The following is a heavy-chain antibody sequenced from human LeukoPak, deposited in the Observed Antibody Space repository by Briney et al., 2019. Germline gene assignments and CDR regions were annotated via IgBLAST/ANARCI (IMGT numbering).Heavy chain of an antibody. CDR1: GFTFDDYA. V-gene: IGHV3-9*03. Sequence: PGGSLRLSCAASGFTFDDYAMHWVRQAPGKGLEWVSGISWNSGGIGYADSVKGRFTISRDNAKNSLYLQMNSLRAEDMALYYCAKGTGGYSSGGYFDYWGQGTLVTVSS. J-gene: IGHJ4*02. CDR3: AKGTGGYSSGGYFDY. D-gene: IGHD6-19*01. CDR2: ISWNSGGI.